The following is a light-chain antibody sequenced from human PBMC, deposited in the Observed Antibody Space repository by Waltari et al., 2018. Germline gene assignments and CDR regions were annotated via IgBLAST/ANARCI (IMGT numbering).Light chain of an antibody. J-gene: IGKJ4*01. CDR3: QQYDNLPGT. CDR1: QDITSY. CDR2: DAS. Sequence: DIQMTQYPSSLSASAGDRVHITCQASQDITSYLNWYRQKPGKAPQLLIYDASNLETGVPSRFSGSGSGTDFTFTISSLQPEDVATYYCQQYDNLPGTFGGGTKVEIK. V-gene: IGKV1-33*01.